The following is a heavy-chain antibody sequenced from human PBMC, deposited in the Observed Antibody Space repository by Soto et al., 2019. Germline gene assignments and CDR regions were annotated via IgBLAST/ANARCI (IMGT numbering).Heavy chain of an antibody. D-gene: IGHD2-21*02. CDR3: AREDHIAVVTASFDY. CDR2: IYSSGGGS. CDR1: GYTLTTYY. V-gene: IGHV1-46*03. J-gene: IGHJ4*02. Sequence: ASVKVSCMPSGYTLTTYYLHWVRQAPGQGLELMGIIYSSGGGSTYDQKFQGRVIMTRDMSTSTVFMELSSLRSADTAVYYCAREDHIAVVTASFDYWGQGTLVNVSA.